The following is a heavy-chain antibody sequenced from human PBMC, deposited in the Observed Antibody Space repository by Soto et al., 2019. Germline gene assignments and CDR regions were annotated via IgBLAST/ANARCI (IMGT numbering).Heavy chain of an antibody. CDR3: ASENTQTGDAFDI. Sequence: ASVKVSCKASGGTFSSYTISWVRQAPGQGLEWMGRIIPILGIANYAQKFQGRVTITADKSTSTAYMELSSLRSEDTAVYYCASENTQTGDAFDIWSQGTMVTVS. CDR1: GGTFSSYT. V-gene: IGHV1-69*02. J-gene: IGHJ3*02. CDR2: IIPILGIA.